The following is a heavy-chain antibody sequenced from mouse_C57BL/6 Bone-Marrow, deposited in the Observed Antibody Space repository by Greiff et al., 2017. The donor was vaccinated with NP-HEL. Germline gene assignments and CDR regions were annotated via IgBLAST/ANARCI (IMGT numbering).Heavy chain of an antibody. Sequence: QVQLKESGAELVMPGASVKLSCKASGYTFTSYWMHWVKQRPGQGLEWIGEIDPSDSYTNYNQKFKGKSTLTVDKSSSTAYMQLSSLTSEDSAVYYCAREHYYGSSYRFAYWGQGTLVTVSA. D-gene: IGHD1-1*01. CDR1: GYTFTSYW. CDR3: AREHYYGSSYRFAY. J-gene: IGHJ3*01. CDR2: IDPSDSYT. V-gene: IGHV1-69*01.